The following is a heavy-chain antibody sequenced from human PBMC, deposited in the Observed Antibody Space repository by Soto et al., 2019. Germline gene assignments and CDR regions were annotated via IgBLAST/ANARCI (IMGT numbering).Heavy chain of an antibody. Sequence: PGGSLRLSCAASGFTFDDYAMHWVRQAPGKCLEWVSGISWNSGSIGYADSVKGRFTISRDNAKNSLYLQMNSLRAEDTALYYCAKDIGYDYYGSGPYGIDVWGERXTVTVS. D-gene: IGHD3-10*01. J-gene: IGHJ6*02. CDR1: GFTFDDYA. CDR3: AKDIGYDYYGSGPYGIDV. V-gene: IGHV3-9*01. CDR2: ISWNSGSI.